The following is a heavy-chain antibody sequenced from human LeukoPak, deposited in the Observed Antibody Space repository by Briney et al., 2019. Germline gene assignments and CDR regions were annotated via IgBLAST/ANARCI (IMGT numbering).Heavy chain of an antibody. CDR2: VRYDGITK. CDR1: GFTFSSYG. Sequence: GGSLRLSCTASGFTFSSYGMHWVRQAPGKGLEWVAFVRYDGITKYYADSVKGRFTISRDSFKNTLYLQMNSLRPEDTAVYYCAKEGDYYGSGSYRDGFDIWGQGTRATVSS. J-gene: IGHJ3*02. CDR3: AKEGDYYGSGSYRDGFDI. V-gene: IGHV3-30*02. D-gene: IGHD3-10*01.